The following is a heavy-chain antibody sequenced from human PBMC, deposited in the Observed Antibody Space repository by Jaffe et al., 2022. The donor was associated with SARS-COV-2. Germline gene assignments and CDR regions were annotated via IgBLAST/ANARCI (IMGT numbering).Heavy chain of an antibody. J-gene: IGHJ4*02. D-gene: IGHD5-12*01. CDR2: INPKNGGT. CDR1: GYTFIANY. CDR3: ARGGRIGEYSGRRLDY. Sequence: QVHLVQSGAEVKKPGASVKVSCKASGYTFIANYIHWVRQAPGQGLEWLAWINPKNGGTKSAQKFQDRVTTTGDTSVNIVYLELSSLRSDDTAVYFCARGGRIGEYSGRRLDYWGQGTPVTVSS. V-gene: IGHV1-2*02.